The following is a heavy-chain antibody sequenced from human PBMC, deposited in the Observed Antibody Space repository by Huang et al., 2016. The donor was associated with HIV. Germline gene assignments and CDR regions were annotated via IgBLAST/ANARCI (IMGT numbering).Heavy chain of an antibody. J-gene: IGHJ4*02. CDR2: SSYAGRSQ. V-gene: IGHV3-30*18. CDR3: AKESRWFSDVDH. Sequence: QVHLVESGGGVVQPGGSLRLSCAASGFKLSGFGMHWVRQAPGEGLEWVAVSSYAGRSQFCTVSVKGRFTISRDNSDNTLSLQMKGLRPDDTAVYYCAKESRWFSDVDHWGQGVLVSVSS. D-gene: IGHD2-15*01. CDR1: GFKLSGFG.